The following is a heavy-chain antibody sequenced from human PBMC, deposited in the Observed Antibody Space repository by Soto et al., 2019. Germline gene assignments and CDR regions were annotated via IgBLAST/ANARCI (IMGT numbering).Heavy chain of an antibody. J-gene: IGHJ4*02. CDR3: ARQVGATDPPHFDY. Sequence: SETLSLTCTVSGGSISSYYWSWIRQPPGKGLEWIGYIYYSGSTNYNPSLKSRVTISVDTSKNQFSLKLSSVTAADTAVYYCARQVGATDPPHFDYWGQGTLVTVSS. V-gene: IGHV4-59*08. CDR2: IYYSGST. D-gene: IGHD1-26*01. CDR1: GGSISSYY.